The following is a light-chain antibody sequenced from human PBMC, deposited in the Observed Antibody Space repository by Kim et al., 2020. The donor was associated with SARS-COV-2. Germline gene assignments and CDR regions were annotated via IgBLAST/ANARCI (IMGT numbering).Light chain of an antibody. CDR1: NHGSKS. Sequence: APGKTDRITCGGNNHGSKSVHWYQQKPGQAPVLVIYYDSDRPSGIPERFSGSNSGNTATLTISRVEAGDEADYYCQVWDSSSDHPVFGGGTQLTVL. J-gene: IGLJ3*02. CDR3: QVWDSSSDHPV. CDR2: YDS. V-gene: IGLV3-21*04.